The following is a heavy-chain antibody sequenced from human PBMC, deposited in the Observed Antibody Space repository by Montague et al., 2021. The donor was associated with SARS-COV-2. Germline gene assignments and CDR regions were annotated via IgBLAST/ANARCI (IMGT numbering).Heavy chain of an antibody. V-gene: IGHV4-59*08. CDR2: VHFSGST. D-gene: IGHD3-10*01. CDR1: GASINTYY. J-gene: IGHJ4*02. Sequence: SETLSLTCTVSGASINTYYWAWIRQPPGKGLEWIGYVHFSGSTNYNPSLRSRVTISVDTSRNQFSLTLTSVTAADTAVYYCARHLVGSESFFNFWGQGILVTVSS. CDR3: ARHLVGSESFFNF.